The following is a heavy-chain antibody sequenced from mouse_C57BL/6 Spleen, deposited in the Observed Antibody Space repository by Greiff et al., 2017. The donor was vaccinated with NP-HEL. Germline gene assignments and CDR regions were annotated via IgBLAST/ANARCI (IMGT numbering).Heavy chain of an antibody. V-gene: IGHV1-80*01. J-gene: IGHJ4*01. CDR1: GYAFSSYW. D-gene: IGHD1-1*01. Sequence: QVQLKQSGAELVKPGASVKISCKASGYAFSSYWMNWVKQRPGKGLEWIGQIYPGDGDTNYNGKFKGKATLTADKSSSTAYMQLSSLTSEDSAVYFCARSPGSNDAMDYWGQGTSVTVSS. CDR3: ARSPGSNDAMDY. CDR2: IYPGDGDT.